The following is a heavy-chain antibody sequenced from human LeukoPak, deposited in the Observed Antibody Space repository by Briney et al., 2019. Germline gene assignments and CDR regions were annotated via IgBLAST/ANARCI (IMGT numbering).Heavy chain of an antibody. V-gene: IGHV1-46*01. J-gene: IGHJ4*02. CDR3: ARDFGYGDYFAFDY. CDR2: INPSGGST. CDR1: GYTFTSYY. D-gene: IGHD4-17*01. Sequence: ASVKVSCKASGYTFTSYYMHWVRQAPGQGLEWMGIINPSGGSTSYAQKFQGRVTMTRDTSISTAYMELSRLRSDDTAVYYCARDFGYGDYFAFDYWGQGTLVTVSS.